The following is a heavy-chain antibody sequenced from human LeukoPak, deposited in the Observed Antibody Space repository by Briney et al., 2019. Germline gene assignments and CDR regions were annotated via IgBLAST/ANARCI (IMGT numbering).Heavy chain of an antibody. V-gene: IGHV4-4*07. CDR2: IYTSGST. Sequence: PSETLSLTCTVSGGSISSYYWSWIRQPAGKGLEWIGRIYTSGSTNYNPSLKSRVTMSVDTSKNQFSLKLSSVTAADTAVYYCAREAPSVDYEEYQLPELDYYYYYMDVWGKGTTVTVSS. D-gene: IGHD2-2*01. J-gene: IGHJ6*03. CDR1: GGSISSYY. CDR3: AREAPSVDYEEYQLPELDYYYYYMDV.